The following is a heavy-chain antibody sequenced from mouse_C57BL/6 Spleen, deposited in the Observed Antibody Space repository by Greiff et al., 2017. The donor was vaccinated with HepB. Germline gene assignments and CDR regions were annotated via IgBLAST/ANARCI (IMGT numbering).Heavy chain of an antibody. V-gene: IGHV14-4*01. CDR2: IDPENGDT. J-gene: IGHJ3*01. CDR3: TTSDYYGSSPFAY. D-gene: IGHD1-1*01. Sequence: EVQLQQSGAELVRPGASVKLSCTASGFNIKDDYMHWVKQRPEQGLEWIGWIDPENGDTEYASKFQGKATITADTSSNTAYLQLSSLTSEDTAVYYCTTSDYYGSSPFAYWGQGTLVTVSA. CDR1: GFNIKDDY.